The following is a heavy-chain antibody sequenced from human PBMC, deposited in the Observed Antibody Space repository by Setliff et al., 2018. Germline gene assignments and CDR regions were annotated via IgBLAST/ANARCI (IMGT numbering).Heavy chain of an antibody. V-gene: IGHV5-51*01. Sequence: GESLKISCKGSGYSLTSYWIGWVRQVPGKGLEWMGIIYPGDSDTRYSPSFQGKVTISADKSISTAYLQWSSLKASDTAIYYCARVGPLTDDAFDIWGQGTMVTVSS. CDR3: ARVGPLTDDAFDI. J-gene: IGHJ3*02. CDR1: GYSLTSYW. CDR2: IYPGDSDT. D-gene: IGHD1-26*01.